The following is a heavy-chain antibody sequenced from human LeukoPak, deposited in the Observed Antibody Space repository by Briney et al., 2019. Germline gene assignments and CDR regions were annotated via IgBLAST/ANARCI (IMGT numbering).Heavy chain of an antibody. V-gene: IGHV3-7*01. CDR2: IKEDGSRD. CDR3: ASWGAGGNS. CDR1: GFTFTTYW. J-gene: IGHJ4*02. D-gene: IGHD3-16*01. Sequence: PGGSLRLSCAASGFTFTTYWMSWVRQTPEKGLEWVANIKEDGSRDYYVDSVKGRFTIARDNADNSLSLQMNSLRAEDTAVYYCASWGAGGNSWGQGTLVTVSS.